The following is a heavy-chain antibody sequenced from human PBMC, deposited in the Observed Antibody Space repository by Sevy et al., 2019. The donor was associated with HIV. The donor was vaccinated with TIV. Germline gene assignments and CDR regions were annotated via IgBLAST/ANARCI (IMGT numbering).Heavy chain of an antibody. D-gene: IGHD4-17*01. CDR1: GFIFSSYE. CDR3: TRDLPPSATTVAHFDY. V-gene: IGHV3-48*03. CDR2: ISQSGSSV. Sequence: GGSLRLSCAASGFIFSSYEMNWVRQAPGKGLEWVSSISQSGSSVYYSDSVKDRFTISRDNAKNSLYLQMNSLRAEDTAVYYCTRDLPPSATTVAHFDYWGQGTLVTVSS. J-gene: IGHJ4*02.